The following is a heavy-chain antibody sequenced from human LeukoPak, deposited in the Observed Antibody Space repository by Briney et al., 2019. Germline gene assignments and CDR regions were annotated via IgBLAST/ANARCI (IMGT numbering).Heavy chain of an antibody. Sequence: PGGSLRLSCAASGFTFPNYWMSWVRQAPEKGLEWVANINQDGRVKQYVDSMKGRFTSSRDKAKNSLYLQMNSLRAEDTAVYYCARDRDDGGFEYWGQGTLVTVSS. J-gene: IGHJ4*02. CDR1: GFTFPNYW. CDR2: INQDGRVK. V-gene: IGHV3-7*01. D-gene: IGHD4-23*01. CDR3: ARDRDDGGFEY.